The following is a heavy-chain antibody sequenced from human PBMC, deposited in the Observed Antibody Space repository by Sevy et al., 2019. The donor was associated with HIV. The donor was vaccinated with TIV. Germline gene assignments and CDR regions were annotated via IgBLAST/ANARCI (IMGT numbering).Heavy chain of an antibody. CDR2: ISSSSSYI. CDR1: GFTFSSYS. V-gene: IGHV3-21*01. J-gene: IGHJ4*02. D-gene: IGHD1-26*01. CDR3: ARDTSGSYRLNYFDY. Sequence: GGSLRLSCAASGFTFSSYSMNWVRQAPGKGLEWVSSISSSSSYIYYADSVKGRFTISRDNAKNSLYLQMNSQRAEDTAVYYCARDTSGSYRLNYFDYWGQGTLVTVSS.